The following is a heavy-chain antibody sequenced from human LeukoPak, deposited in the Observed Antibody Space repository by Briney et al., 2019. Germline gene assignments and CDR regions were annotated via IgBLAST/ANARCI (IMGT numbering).Heavy chain of an antibody. CDR2: IYYSGST. V-gene: IGHV4-39*01. CDR3: ARLGAPTSAVAGKVLRKYYFDC. D-gene: IGHD6-13*01. J-gene: IGHJ4*02. Sequence: SETLSLTYTVYAGSISSSSYYWGWIRQPPGKGLEWIGGIYYSGSTYYNPSLKSRVTISVDTSKNQFSLKLSSVTAADTAVYYCARLGAPTSAVAGKVLRKYYFDCWGQGTLVTVSS. CDR1: AGSISSSSYY.